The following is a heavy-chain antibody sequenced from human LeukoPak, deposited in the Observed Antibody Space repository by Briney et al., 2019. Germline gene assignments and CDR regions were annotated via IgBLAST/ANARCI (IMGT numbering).Heavy chain of an antibody. V-gene: IGHV3-23*01. CDR1: GFSFTTYA. J-gene: IGHJ4*02. CDR3: ARGHDILTGYYYFDY. CDR2: ISGSGGST. Sequence: GGSLRLSCAASGFSFTTYAMNWVRQAPGKGLEWVSGISGSGGSTDYADSVKGRFTISRDNSRNTVYLQMNSLRAEDTAVYYCARGHDILTGYYYFDYWGQGTLVTVSS. D-gene: IGHD3-9*01.